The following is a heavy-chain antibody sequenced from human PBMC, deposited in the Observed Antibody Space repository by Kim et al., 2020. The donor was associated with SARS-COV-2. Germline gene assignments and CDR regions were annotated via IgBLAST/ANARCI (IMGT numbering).Heavy chain of an antibody. Sequence: GGSLRLSCAASGFTFSSYSMNWVRQAPGKGLEWVSYISSSSSTIYYADSVKGRFTISRDNAKNSLYLQMNSLRDEDTAVYYCARDSSAAAGTYYYYGMDVWGQGTTLTLSS. CDR3: ARDSSAAAGTYYYYGMDV. J-gene: IGHJ6*02. V-gene: IGHV3-48*02. CDR2: ISSSSSTI. D-gene: IGHD6-13*01. CDR1: GFTFSSYS.